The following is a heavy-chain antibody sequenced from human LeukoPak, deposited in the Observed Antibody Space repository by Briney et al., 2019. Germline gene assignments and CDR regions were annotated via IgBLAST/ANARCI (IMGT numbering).Heavy chain of an antibody. J-gene: IGHJ4*02. V-gene: IGHV3-30*02. CDR2: IRYDGSNK. D-gene: IGHD3-22*01. CDR3: AKDSTPDYYDSSGSFDY. CDR1: GFTCSSYG. Sequence: PGGSLRLSCAASGFTCSSYGMHWVRQAPGKGLEWVAFIRYDGSNKYYADSVKGRFTISRDNSKNTLYLQMNSLRAEDTAVYYCAKDSTPDYYDSSGSFDYWGQGTLVTVSS.